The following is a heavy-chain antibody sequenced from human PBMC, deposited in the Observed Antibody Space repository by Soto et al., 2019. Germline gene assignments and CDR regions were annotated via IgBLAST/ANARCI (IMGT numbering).Heavy chain of an antibody. CDR1: GGAFIGFY. CDR3: ARETSQNVYSHYGMDV. V-gene: IGHV4-34*01. J-gene: IGHJ6*02. CDR2: INDSGTT. Sequence: SETLSLTCAIYGGAFIGFYWILVRHPPWKGLEWIVEINDSGTTNYNPSLKSRVTISADTSKTHFSLRLTSVTAADTAVYYCARETSQNVYSHYGMDVWGQGTTVTVSS.